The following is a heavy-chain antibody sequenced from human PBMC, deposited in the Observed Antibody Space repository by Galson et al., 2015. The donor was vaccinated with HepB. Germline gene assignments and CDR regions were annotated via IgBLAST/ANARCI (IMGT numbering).Heavy chain of an antibody. CDR1: GYSFTSYW. V-gene: IGHV5-10-1*01. CDR2: IDPSDSYT. CDR3: ARMGGSPPAGVHLDY. J-gene: IGHJ4*02. Sequence: QSGAEVKKPGESLRISCKGSGYSFTSYWISWVRQMPGKGLEWMGRIDPSDSYTNYSPSFQGHVTISADKSISTAYLQWSSLKASDTAMYYCARMGGSPPAGVHLDYWGQGTLVTVSS. D-gene: IGHD6-13*01.